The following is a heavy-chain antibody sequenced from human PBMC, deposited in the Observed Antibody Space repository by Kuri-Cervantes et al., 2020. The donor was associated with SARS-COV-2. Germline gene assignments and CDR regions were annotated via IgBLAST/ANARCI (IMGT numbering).Heavy chain of an antibody. V-gene: IGHV3-30*01. D-gene: IGHD2-2*01. CDR2: ISYDGSNK. CDR1: GFTFSSYA. Sequence: GGSLRLSCAASGFTFSSYAMHWVRQAPGKGLEWVAVISYDGSNKYYADSVKGRYTISRDNSKNTLYLQMNSLRAEDTAVYYCARGQTGPSSTYHYWGQGTLVTVSS. CDR3: ARGQTGPSSTYHY. J-gene: IGHJ4*02.